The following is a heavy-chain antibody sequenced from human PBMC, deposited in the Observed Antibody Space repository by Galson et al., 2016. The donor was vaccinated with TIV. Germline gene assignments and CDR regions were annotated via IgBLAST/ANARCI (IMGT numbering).Heavy chain of an antibody. D-gene: IGHD5-12*01. Sequence: SLRLSCAASGFTFSSHAMSWVRQAPGKGLECVSAISVSGGSTYYADAVKGRFTISRDNSKNTLYLQMNSLRAEDTAVYYCAKDTSSAYSGYGYFDYWGQGTLVTVSS. CDR2: ISVSGGST. CDR3: AKDTSSAYSGYGYFDY. J-gene: IGHJ4*02. CDR1: GFTFSSHA. V-gene: IGHV3-23*01.